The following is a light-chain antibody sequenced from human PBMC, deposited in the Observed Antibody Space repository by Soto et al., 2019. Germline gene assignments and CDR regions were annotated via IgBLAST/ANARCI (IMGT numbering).Light chain of an antibody. CDR1: QGISSY. CDR3: QQLNNYPIT. CDR2: DAS. Sequence: DIQLTQSPSFLSASVEDRVTITCRASQGISSYLAWYQQKPGKAPKLLIYDASTLQSGVPSRFSGSGSGTEFTLTISSLLPEDFATYYCQQLNNYPITFGQGTRLEIK. J-gene: IGKJ5*01. V-gene: IGKV1-9*01.